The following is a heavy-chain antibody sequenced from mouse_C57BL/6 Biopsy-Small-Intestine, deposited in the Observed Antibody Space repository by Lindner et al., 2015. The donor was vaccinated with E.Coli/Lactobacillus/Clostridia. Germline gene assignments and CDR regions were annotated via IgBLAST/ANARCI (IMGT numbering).Heavy chain of an antibody. D-gene: IGHD2-3*01. V-gene: IGHV1-55*01. CDR3: VRRSVYDTSPGAMDV. CDR1: GYTFTNYG. J-gene: IGHJ4*01. CDR2: ISGYTGKT. Sequence: SVKVSCKASGYTFTNYGVTWVRQAPGQGLEWMGWISGYTGKTRYLDKVQGRVSMTADTSTSTAYMELRSLRSDDTAVYYCVRRSVYDTSPGAMDVWGQGTSVTVSS.